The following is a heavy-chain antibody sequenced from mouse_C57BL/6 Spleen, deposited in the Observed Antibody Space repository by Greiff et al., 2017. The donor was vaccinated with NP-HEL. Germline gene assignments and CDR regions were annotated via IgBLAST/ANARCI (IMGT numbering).Heavy chain of an antibody. CDR1: GYSITSGYY. J-gene: IGHJ1*03. CDR2: ISYDGSN. CDR3: ARGGLGRGYFDV. D-gene: IGHD4-1*01. V-gene: IGHV3-6*01. Sequence: DVKLQESGPGLVKPSQSLSLTCSVTGYSITSGYYWNWIRQFPGNKLEWMGYISYDGSNNYNPSLKNRISITRDTSKNQFFLKLNSVTTEDTATYYCARGGLGRGYFDVWGTGTTVTVSS.